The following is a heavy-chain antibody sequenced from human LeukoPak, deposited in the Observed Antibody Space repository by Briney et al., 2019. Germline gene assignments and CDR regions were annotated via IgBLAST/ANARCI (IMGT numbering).Heavy chain of an antibody. CDR2: IGTAGDT. Sequence: GGPLRLSCAASGFTFSSYDMHWVRQATGKGLEWVSAIGTAGDTYYPGSVKGRFTISRESAKNSLYLQMNSLRAGDTAVYYCARVGYDDAFDIWGQGTMVTVSS. CDR3: ARVGYDDAFDI. V-gene: IGHV3-13*01. CDR1: GFTFSSYD. D-gene: IGHD5-12*01. J-gene: IGHJ3*02.